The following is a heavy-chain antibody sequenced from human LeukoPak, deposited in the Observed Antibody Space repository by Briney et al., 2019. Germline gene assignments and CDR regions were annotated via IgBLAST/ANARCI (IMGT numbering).Heavy chain of an antibody. CDR3: AELGITMIGGV. D-gene: IGHD3-10*02. Sequence: GGSLRLSCTASGFTFGDYAMSWFRQAPGKGLEWVSSISASGDFTYDADSVKDRFTISRDNSENTLFLQMNSLRAEDTAVYYCAELGITMIGGVWGKGTTVTISS. CDR1: GFTFGDYA. J-gene: IGHJ6*04. V-gene: IGHV3-23*01. CDR2: ISASGDFT.